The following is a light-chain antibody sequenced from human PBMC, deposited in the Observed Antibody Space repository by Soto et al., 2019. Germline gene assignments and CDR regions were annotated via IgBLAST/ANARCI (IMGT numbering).Light chain of an antibody. V-gene: IGKV3-15*01. CDR3: QQYNNWPFT. J-gene: IGKJ3*01. Sequence: EIVMTQSPATLSVSPGERATLSCRASQSVSSNLAWYQQKPGQAPRLLISGASTRATGIPARFSGSGSGTDFTLTISSLQSEDFAVYYCQQYNNWPFTFGPGTQVDVK. CDR2: GAS. CDR1: QSVSSN.